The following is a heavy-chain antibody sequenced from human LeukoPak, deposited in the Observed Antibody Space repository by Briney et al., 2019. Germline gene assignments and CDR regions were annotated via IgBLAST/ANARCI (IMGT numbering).Heavy chain of an antibody. CDR2: IYYSGST. J-gene: IGHJ4*02. V-gene: IGHV4-39*01. D-gene: IGHD2-15*01. CDR1: GGSISSSSYY. Sequence: SETLSLTCTVSGGSISSSSYYWGWIRQPPGKGLEWIGSIYYSGSTYYNPSLKSRVSISVDTSTNQFSLKLSSVTAADTAAYYCARETQYCSGGSCYPHFDYWGQGTLVTVSS. CDR3: ARETQYCSGGSCYPHFDY.